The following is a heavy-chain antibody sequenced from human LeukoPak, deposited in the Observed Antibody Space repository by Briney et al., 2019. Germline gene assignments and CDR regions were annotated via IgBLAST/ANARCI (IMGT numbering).Heavy chain of an antibody. D-gene: IGHD3-9*01. V-gene: IGHV4-31*03. Sequence: SSETLSLTCTVSAGSISSAGYYWHWIRQHPGKGLEWIGYINNSGRIYYNPSLKSRVTISVDTSANQFSLSLTSLTAADTAVYYCARGHFTLRYFDRVPIGFDYWGQGILVTVSS. CDR3: ARGHFTLRYFDRVPIGFDY. CDR2: INNSGRI. CDR1: AGSISSAGYY. J-gene: IGHJ4*02.